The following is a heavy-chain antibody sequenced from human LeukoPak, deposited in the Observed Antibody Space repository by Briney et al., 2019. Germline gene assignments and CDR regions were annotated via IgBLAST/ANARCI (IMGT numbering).Heavy chain of an antibody. CDR1: GFTFSSYG. CDR3: AKLPTTYDYDSSGRNGAFDS. Sequence: GRSLSLSCAASGFTFSSYGMHWVRQAPGKGLEWVAVISYDGRNKYYADSVKGRFTISRDNSKNTLYLQMNSLRAEDTAVYYCAKLPTTYDYDSSGRNGAFDSWGQGTMVTVSS. V-gene: IGHV3-30*18. D-gene: IGHD3-22*01. J-gene: IGHJ3*02. CDR2: ISYDGRNK.